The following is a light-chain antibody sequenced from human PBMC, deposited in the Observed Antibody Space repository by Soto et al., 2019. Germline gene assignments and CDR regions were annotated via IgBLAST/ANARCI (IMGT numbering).Light chain of an antibody. CDR3: QQHSNWPPSIT. V-gene: IGKV3-11*01. CDR2: DAS. CDR1: QSVSSY. J-gene: IGKJ5*01. Sequence: EIVLTQSPATLSLSPGERATFSCRASQSVSSYLAWFQQKPGQAPRLLIYDASHRATGIAARFSGSGSQTDFTLTISSLEPEDFAVYYCQQHSNWPPSITFGQGTRLEIK.